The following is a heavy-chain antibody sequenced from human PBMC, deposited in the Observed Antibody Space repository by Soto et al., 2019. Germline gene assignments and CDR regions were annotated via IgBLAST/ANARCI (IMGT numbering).Heavy chain of an antibody. CDR1: GFTFSSYA. J-gene: IGHJ6*02. CDR3: AKDLVAGLLPYYYYYYGMDV. D-gene: IGHD3-22*01. Sequence: GGSLRLSCAASGFTFSSYAMSWVRQAPGKGLEWVSAISGSGGSTYYADSVKGRFTISRDNSKNTLYLQMNSLRAEDTAVYYCAKDLVAGLLPYYYYYYGMDVWGQGTTVTVSS. V-gene: IGHV3-23*01. CDR2: ISGSGGST.